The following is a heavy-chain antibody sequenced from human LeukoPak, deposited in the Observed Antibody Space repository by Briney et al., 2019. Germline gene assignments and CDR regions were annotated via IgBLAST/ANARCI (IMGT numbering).Heavy chain of an antibody. CDR2: ITSRSSYI. D-gene: IGHD3-9*01. V-gene: IGHV3-21*04. CDR3: AKASDYDILTGYPDY. J-gene: IGHJ4*02. CDR1: GFTFSNYN. Sequence: PGGSLRLSCAASGFTFSNYNMNWVRQAPGKGLEWVSSITSRSSYIEYADSVKGRFTISRDNAKNSLYLQMNSLRAEDTAVYYCAKASDYDILTGYPDYWGQGTLVTVSS.